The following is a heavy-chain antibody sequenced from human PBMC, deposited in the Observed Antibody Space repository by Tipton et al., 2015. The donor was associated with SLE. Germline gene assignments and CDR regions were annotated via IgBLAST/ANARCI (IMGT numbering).Heavy chain of an antibody. D-gene: IGHD1-14*01. CDR2: INHSGST. V-gene: IGHV4-34*01. J-gene: IGHJ4*02. CDR1: GGSFGGYY. CDR3: ARGPAAGYFDY. Sequence: TLSLTCAVYGGSFGGYYWSWIRQPPGKGLEWIGEINHSGSTNYNPSLKSRVTISVDTSKNQFSLKLSSVTAADTAVYYCARGPAAGYFDYWGQGTLVTVSS.